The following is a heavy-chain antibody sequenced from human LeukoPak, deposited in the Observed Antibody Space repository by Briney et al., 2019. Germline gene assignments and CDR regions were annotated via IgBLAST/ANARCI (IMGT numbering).Heavy chain of an antibody. CDR2: INHSGST. CDR1: GGSFSGYY. Sequence: SETLSLTCAVYGGSFSGYYWSWIRQPPGKGLEWIGEINHSGSTNYNPSLKSRVTISVDTSKNRFSLKLSSVTAANTAVYYCARGDRQNSSGYSPTLDYWGQGTLVTVSS. J-gene: IGHJ4*02. CDR3: ARGDRQNSSGYSPTLDY. V-gene: IGHV4-34*01. D-gene: IGHD3-22*01.